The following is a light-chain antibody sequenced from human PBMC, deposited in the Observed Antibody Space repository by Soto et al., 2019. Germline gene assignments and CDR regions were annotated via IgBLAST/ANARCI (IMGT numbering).Light chain of an antibody. V-gene: IGLV1-44*01. CDR2: SNP. J-gene: IGLJ2*01. CDR1: RSNIGSKS. Sequence: QSVLTQTPSASGTPGQRVTISCSGSRSNIGSKSVNWYQQLPGTAPKLLIYSNPQRPSGVPDRFSGSKSGTSASLAISGLQSEDEADYYCSSYTTNITPVVFGGGTKLTVL. CDR3: SSYTTNITPVV.